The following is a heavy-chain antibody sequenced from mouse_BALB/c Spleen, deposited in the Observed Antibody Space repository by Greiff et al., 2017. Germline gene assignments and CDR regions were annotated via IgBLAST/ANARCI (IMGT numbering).Heavy chain of an antibody. Sequence: VQLKESGPGLVKPSQSLSLTCTVTGYSITSDYAWNWIRQFPGNKLEWMGYISYSGSTSYNPSLKSRISITRDTSKNQFFLQLNSVTTEDTATYYCARGGYGSSYYFDYWGQGTTLTVSS. CDR2: ISYSGST. J-gene: IGHJ2*01. CDR3: ARGGYGSSYYFDY. CDR1: GYSITSDYA. V-gene: IGHV3-2*02. D-gene: IGHD1-1*01.